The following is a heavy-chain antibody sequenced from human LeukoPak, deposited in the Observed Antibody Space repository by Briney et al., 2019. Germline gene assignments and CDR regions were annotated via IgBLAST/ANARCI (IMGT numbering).Heavy chain of an antibody. V-gene: IGHV3-48*03. CDR2: ISSSGSTM. CDR1: GFTFSSYE. J-gene: IGHJ6*03. D-gene: IGHD2-15*01. Sequence: GGSLRLSCAASGFTFSSYEMNWVRQAPGKGLEWVSYISSSGSTMYYADSVKGRFTISRDNSKNTLYLQMNSLRAEDTAVYYCAKGAKRLGYCSGGTCYSNYDYYYMDVWGKGTTVTISS. CDR3: AKGAKRLGYCSGGTCYSNYDYYYMDV.